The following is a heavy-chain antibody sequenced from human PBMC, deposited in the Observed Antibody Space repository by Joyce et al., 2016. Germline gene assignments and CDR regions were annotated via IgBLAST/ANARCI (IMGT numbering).Heavy chain of an antibody. Sequence: QVNLVQSGAEVKKTGASVKVSCKASGYSFSDSYIHWVRQAPGQGLQWMGRINTDTGDTIYAQKFQGRVTLTRDTFISTVYMEVSRLRSDDTAVYFCARGPMPPYAFDVWGQGTLVTVST. J-gene: IGHJ3*01. CDR2: INTDTGDT. V-gene: IGHV1-2*06. CDR3: ARGPMPPYAFDV. CDR1: GYSFSDSY. D-gene: IGHD2-2*01.